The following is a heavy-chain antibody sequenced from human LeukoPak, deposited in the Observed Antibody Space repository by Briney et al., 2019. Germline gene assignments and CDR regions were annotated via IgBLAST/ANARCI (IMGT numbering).Heavy chain of an antibody. CDR3: ARRIAVAGTRMCFDP. Sequence: PSETLSLTCTVSGGSISSYYWSWIRQPPGKGLKWIGYIYYSGSTNYNPSLKSRVTISVDTSKNQFSLKLSSVTAADTAVYYCARRIAVAGTRMCFDPWGQGTLVTVSS. CDR1: GGSISSYY. D-gene: IGHD6-19*01. V-gene: IGHV4-59*08. J-gene: IGHJ5*02. CDR2: IYYSGST.